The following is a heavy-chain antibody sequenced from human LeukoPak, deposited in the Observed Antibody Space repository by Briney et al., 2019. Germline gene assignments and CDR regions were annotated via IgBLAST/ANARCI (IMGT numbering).Heavy chain of an antibody. CDR2: ISGSGGST. D-gene: IGHD2-2*01. CDR3: AKVVSSTSVCYDY. J-gene: IGHJ4*02. Sequence: GGSLRLSCAASGFTFSSYAMSWVRQAPGKGLEGVSAISGSGGSTYYADSVKGRFTISRDNSKNTLYLQMNSLRAEDTAVYYCAKVVSSTSVCYDYWGQGTLVTVSS. V-gene: IGHV3-23*01. CDR1: GFTFSSYA.